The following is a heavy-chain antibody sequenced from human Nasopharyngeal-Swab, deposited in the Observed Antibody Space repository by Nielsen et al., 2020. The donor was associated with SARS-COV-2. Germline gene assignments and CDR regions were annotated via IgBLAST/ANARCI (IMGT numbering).Heavy chain of an antibody. CDR2: INHSGST. J-gene: IGHJ6*02. Sequence: PGKGLEWIGEINHSGSTNYNPSLESGLTISVDTSNNQFFLQMSSVTAAETAVYYCARSRPRWNYGMDVWGQGTTVTVSS. CDR3: ARSRPRWNYGMDV. D-gene: IGHD4-23*01. V-gene: IGHV4-34*01.